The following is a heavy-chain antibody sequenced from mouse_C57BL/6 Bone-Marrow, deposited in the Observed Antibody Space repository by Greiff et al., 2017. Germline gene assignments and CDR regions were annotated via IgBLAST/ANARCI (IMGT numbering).Heavy chain of an antibody. CDR1: GYAFTNYL. V-gene: IGHV1-54*01. J-gene: IGHJ4*01. Sequence: QVQLKESGAELVRPGTSVKVSCKASGYAFTNYLIEWVKQRPGQGLEWIGVINPGSGGTNYNEKFKGTATLTADKSSSTAYMQLSSLTSEDSAVYFCATRTGARGAMDYWGQGTSVTVSS. CDR2: INPGSGGT. D-gene: IGHD3-1*01. CDR3: ATRTGARGAMDY.